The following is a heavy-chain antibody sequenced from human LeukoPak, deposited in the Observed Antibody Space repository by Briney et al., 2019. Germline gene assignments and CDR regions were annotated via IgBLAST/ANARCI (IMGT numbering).Heavy chain of an antibody. CDR1: GGSISSGNYY. J-gene: IGHJ4*02. V-gene: IGHV4-61*02. D-gene: IGHD4-17*01. CDR2: AYISGST. Sequence: PSETLSLTCTVSGGSISSGNYYWSWIRQPAGEGPEWIGRAYISGSTNYNPSLKSRVTISVDTSKNQFSLKLNSVTAADTAVYYCARGGENGDYYFNYWGQGNLVTVSS. CDR3: ARGGENGDYYFNY.